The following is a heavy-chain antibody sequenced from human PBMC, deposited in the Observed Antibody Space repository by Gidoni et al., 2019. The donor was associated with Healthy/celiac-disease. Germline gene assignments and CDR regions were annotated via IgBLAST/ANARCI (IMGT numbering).Heavy chain of an antibody. Sequence: LEWMGGIIPIFGTANYAQKFQVRVTITADESTSTAYMELSSLRSEDTAVYYCATLLWSGAYYFDYWGQGTLVTVSS. CDR2: IIPIFGTA. V-gene: IGHV1-69*01. D-gene: IGHD3-10*01. J-gene: IGHJ4*02. CDR3: ATLLWSGAYYFDY.